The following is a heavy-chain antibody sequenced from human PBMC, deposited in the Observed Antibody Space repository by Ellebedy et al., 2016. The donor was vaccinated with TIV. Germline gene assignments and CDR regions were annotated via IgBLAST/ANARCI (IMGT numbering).Heavy chain of an antibody. CDR1: GYTCTGYY. CDR2: INPNSGGT. Sequence: ASVKVSXXASGYTCTGYYMHWVRQAPGQGLEWMGWINPNSGGTNYAQKFQGRVTMTRDTSISTAYMELSRLRSDDTAVYYCASLMTTVTTGVFDYWGQGTLVTVSS. CDR3: ASLMTTVTTGVFDY. D-gene: IGHD4-17*01. V-gene: IGHV1-2*02. J-gene: IGHJ4*02.